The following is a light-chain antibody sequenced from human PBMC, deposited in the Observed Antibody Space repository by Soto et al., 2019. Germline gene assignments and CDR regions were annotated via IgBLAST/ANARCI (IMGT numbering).Light chain of an antibody. V-gene: IGKV3-20*01. CDR1: QTVRNNY. CDR2: GAS. Sequence: EFVLTQSPGTLSLSPGERATLSCRASQTVRNNYLAWYQQKPGQAPRLLIYGASSRATGIPDRFSGGGSGTDFTLTISSLQPEDFATYYCLQDYDYPRTFGQGTKVDIK. CDR3: LQDYDYPRT. J-gene: IGKJ1*01.